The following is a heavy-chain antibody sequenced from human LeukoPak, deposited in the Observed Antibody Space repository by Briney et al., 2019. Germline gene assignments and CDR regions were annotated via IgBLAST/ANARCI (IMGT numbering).Heavy chain of an antibody. J-gene: IGHJ4*02. CDR2: ISFDGSKK. Sequence: PGGSLRLSCAASGFTFNNYVMHWVRQAPGKGLEWVAVISFDGSKKYSVDSVKGRFTISRDNSKNTLYLQMNSLRAEDTAVYYCAKDSYGSGSADYWGQGTLVTVSS. CDR3: AKDSYGSGSADY. CDR1: GFTFNNYV. D-gene: IGHD3-10*01. V-gene: IGHV3-30*18.